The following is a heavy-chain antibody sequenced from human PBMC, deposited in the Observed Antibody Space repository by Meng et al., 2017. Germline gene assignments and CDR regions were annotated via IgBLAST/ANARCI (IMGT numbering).Heavy chain of an antibody. D-gene: IGHD3-10*01. CDR1: GFTFSSYA. J-gene: IGHJ4*02. CDR2: ISYDGSNK. CDR3: AGGLMVNDY. Sequence: QGRLVGFGGGVVQPGRSLGLSCAASGFTFSSYAMHWVRQAPGKGLEWVAVISYDGSNKYYADSVKGRFTISRDNSKNTLYLQMNSLRAEDTAVYYCAGGLMVNDYWGQGTLVTVSS. V-gene: IGHV3-30*01.